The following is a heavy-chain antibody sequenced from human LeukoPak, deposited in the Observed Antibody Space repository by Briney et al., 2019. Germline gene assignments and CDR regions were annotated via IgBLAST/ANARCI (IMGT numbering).Heavy chain of an antibody. CDR3: ARGVRFLEWLLFDY. CDR2: ISSSSSYI. J-gene: IGHJ4*02. D-gene: IGHD3-3*01. V-gene: IGHV3-21*01. Sequence: PGGSLRLSCAASRFTFNTYAVNWVRQAPGKGLEGVSSISSSSSYIYYADSVKGRFTISRDNAKNSLYLQMNRLRAEDTAVYYCARGVRFLEWLLFDYWGQGTLVTVSS. CDR1: RFTFNTYA.